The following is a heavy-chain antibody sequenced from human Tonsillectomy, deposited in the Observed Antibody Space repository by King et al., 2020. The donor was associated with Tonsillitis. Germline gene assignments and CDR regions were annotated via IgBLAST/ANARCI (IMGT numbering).Heavy chain of an antibody. D-gene: IGHD7-27*01. CDR1: GFSLSSGVA. J-gene: IGHJ5*02. Sequence: ITLKESGQALVKPTQTLTLTCTFSGFSLSSGVAVGWIRQPPGKALQWLALIYWDDEKRVSPSLKSRLTITKDTSKNQVVLIMTNMDPEDTATYYCARTGDPWFDLWGQGTLVTVSS. CDR3: ARTGDPWFDL. CDR2: IYWDDEK. V-gene: IGHV2-5*02.